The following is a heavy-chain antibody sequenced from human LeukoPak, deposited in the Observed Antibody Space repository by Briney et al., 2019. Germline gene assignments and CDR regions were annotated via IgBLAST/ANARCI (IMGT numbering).Heavy chain of an antibody. CDR1: GYTFTSYG. D-gene: IGHD6-13*01. J-gene: IGHJ4*02. CDR2: ISAYNGNT. Sequence: GASVKVSCKAFGYTFTSYGISWVRQAPGQGLEWMGWISAYNGNTNYAQKLQGRVTMTTDTSTSTAYMELRSLRSDDTAVYYCARGGAAAGTMGRLDYWGQGTLVTVSS. CDR3: ARGGAAAGTMGRLDY. V-gene: IGHV1-18*01.